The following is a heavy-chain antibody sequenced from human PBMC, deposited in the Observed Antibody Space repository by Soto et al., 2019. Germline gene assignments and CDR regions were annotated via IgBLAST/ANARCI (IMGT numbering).Heavy chain of an antibody. CDR3: ARDLSVAGPDY. J-gene: IGHJ4*02. CDR1: GITFRSYA. V-gene: IGHV3-30*03. Sequence: GGSLRLSCAASGITFRSYAMHWVRQAPGKGLEWVAVISYDESDKYYADSLKGRFTIPRDNSKNTLYLQMNSLRGEDTAVYYCARDLSVAGPDYWGQGTLVTVSS. CDR2: ISYDESDK. D-gene: IGHD6-19*01.